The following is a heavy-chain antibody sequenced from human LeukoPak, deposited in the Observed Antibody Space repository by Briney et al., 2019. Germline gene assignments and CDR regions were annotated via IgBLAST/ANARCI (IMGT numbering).Heavy chain of an antibody. J-gene: IGHJ6*02. D-gene: IGHD3-10*01. V-gene: IGHV3-30*03. CDR3: AREPYYYGSGSYSVGYYYYGMDV. Sequence: GGSLRLSRAASGFTFSSYSMNWVRQAPGKGLGGVAVISYDGSNKYYADSVKGRFPISRDNSKNTLYLQMNSLRAEDTAVYYCAREPYYYGSGSYSVGYYYYGMDVGGQGTTVTVSS. CDR1: GFTFSSYS. CDR2: ISYDGSNK.